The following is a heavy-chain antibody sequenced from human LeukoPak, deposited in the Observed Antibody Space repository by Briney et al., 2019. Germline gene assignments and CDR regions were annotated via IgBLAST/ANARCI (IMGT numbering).Heavy chain of an antibody. V-gene: IGHV1-69*02. CDR2: IIPILGIA. D-gene: IGHD5-18*01. CDR1: GGTFSSYT. Sequence: SVKVSCKASGGTFSSYTISWVRQAPGQGLEWMGRIIPILGIASYAQKFQGRVTITADKSTSTAYMELSSLRSEDTAVYYCARGSSGRGIYSYGYNYWGQGTLVTVSS. CDR3: ARGSSGRGIYSYGYNY. J-gene: IGHJ4*02.